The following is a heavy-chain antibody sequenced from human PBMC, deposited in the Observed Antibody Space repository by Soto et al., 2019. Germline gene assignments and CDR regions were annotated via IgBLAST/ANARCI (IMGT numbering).Heavy chain of an antibody. CDR1: GFTFSSYA. CDR2: ISGSGGST. D-gene: IGHD3-10*01. Sequence: EVQLLESGGGLVQPGGSLRLSCAASGFTFSSYAMSWVRQAPGKGLEWVSAISGSGGSTYYADSVKGRFTISRDKSKNALYLQMNSLRADDTAVYYCAPGAGRNYYYGMDVWGQGTTVTVSS. J-gene: IGHJ6*02. CDR3: APGAGRNYYYGMDV. V-gene: IGHV3-23*01.